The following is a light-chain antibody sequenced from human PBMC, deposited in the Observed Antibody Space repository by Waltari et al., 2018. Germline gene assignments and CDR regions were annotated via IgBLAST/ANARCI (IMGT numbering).Light chain of an antibody. V-gene: IGLV2-8*01. Sequence: QSALTQPPSASGSPGQSVTISCTGTSSDVGGYNYVSWYQQHPGKAPKLMIYEVINRPPGVPDRFSGSKSGNTASLTVSGLQAEDEADYYCSSYAGSNNFVFGTGTKVTVL. CDR3: SSYAGSNNFV. CDR2: EVI. CDR1: SSDVGGYNY. J-gene: IGLJ1*01.